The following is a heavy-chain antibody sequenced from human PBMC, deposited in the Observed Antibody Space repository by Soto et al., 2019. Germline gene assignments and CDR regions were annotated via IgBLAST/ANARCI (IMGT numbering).Heavy chain of an antibody. CDR2: ISPGSRYS. Sequence: GGSLRLSCEGSGLTIGDSYRSWIRQAPGKGLEWLSYISPGSRYSAYADSVKGRFTISRDNAKRSLYLQMMSMKAEDTAIYYCVRGGGGGLFDPWGQGTMVTVSS. J-gene: IGHJ5*02. V-gene: IGHV3-11*06. CDR3: VRGGGGGLFDP. CDR1: GLTIGDSY. D-gene: IGHD2-15*01.